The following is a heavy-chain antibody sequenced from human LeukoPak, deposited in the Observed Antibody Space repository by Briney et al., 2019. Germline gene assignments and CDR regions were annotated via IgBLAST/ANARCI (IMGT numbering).Heavy chain of an antibody. D-gene: IGHD2-2*01. J-gene: IGHJ1*01. V-gene: IGHV4-39*01. Sequence: PSETLSLTCTVSGGSLSSGLYYWGWIRQPPGTGLEWIGSMHYSGSNDNNPSLKRRLSISMDTSSNQLSLRLRSATAADTAVYFCARLSFCSSASCYPQDWGQGTLVTVSS. CDR1: GGSLSSGLYY. CDR3: ARLSFCSSASCYPQD. CDR2: MHYSGSN.